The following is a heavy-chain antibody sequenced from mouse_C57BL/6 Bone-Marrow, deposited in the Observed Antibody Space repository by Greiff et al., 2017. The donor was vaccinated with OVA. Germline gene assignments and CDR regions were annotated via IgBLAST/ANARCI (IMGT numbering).Heavy chain of an antibody. CDR2: ISYDGSN. Sequence: EVQLVESGPGLVKPSQSLSLTCSVTGYSITSGYYWNWIRQFPGNKLEWMGYISYDGSNNYNPSLKNRISITRDTSKNQFFLTLNSVTTEDTATYYCARGEYRFAYWGQGTLVTVSA. J-gene: IGHJ3*01. CDR3: ARGEYRFAY. D-gene: IGHD1-3*01. CDR1: GYSITSGYY. V-gene: IGHV3-6*01.